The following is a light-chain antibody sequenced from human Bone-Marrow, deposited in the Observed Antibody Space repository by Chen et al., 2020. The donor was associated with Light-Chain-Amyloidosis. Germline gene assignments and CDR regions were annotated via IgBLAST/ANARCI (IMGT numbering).Light chain of an antibody. CDR3: QQYLSAPLT. V-gene: IGKV4-1*01. Sequence: DIVLTQSPDSLAVPVCERPTINCKSTQSVLSTCNNKNYIAWYPQKPGQPPKLLVSWASMRESGVPDRLSGSGSGTDFTLTVSSLQAEDVAVYYCQQYLSAPLTFGGGTKVEI. J-gene: IGKJ4*01. CDR2: WAS. CDR1: QSVLSTCNNKNY.